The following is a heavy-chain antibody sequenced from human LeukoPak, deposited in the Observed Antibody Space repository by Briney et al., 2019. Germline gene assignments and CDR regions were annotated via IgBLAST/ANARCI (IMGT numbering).Heavy chain of an antibody. Sequence: SETLSLTCAVYGGSFSGYYWSWIRQPPGKGLEWIGEINHSGSTNYNPSLKSRVTISVDTSKNQFSLKLTSVTAADTAVYYCGRRSRSTWNYRRGDYWGQGTLVTVSS. CDR2: INHSGST. J-gene: IGHJ4*02. CDR1: GGSFSGYY. CDR3: GRRSRSTWNYRRGDY. D-gene: IGHD1-7*01. V-gene: IGHV4-34*01.